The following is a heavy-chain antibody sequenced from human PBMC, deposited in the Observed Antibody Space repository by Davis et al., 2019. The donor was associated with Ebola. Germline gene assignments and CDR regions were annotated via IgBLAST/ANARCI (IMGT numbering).Heavy chain of an antibody. CDR1: GFTFSSYA. D-gene: IGHD5-18*01. Sequence: GESLKISCAASGFTFSSYAMHWVRQAPGKGLEWVAVISYDGSNKYYADSVKGRFTISRDNSKNTLYLQMNSLRAEDTAVYYCARGGYSYGLGGSWGQGTLVTVSS. V-gene: IGHV3-30-3*01. J-gene: IGHJ5*02. CDR2: ISYDGSNK. CDR3: ARGGYSYGLGGS.